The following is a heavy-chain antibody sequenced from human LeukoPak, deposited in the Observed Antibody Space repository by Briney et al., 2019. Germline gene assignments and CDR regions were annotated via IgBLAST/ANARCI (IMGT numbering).Heavy chain of an antibody. V-gene: IGHV4-34*01. Sequence: SETLSLTCAVYGVSFSVYYWSGIRHPPGKGLEGIGEINHSGSTNYNPSLKGRVTISVDTSKNPCSLKLSSVTAADTAVYYCARGGGYKDRLDYWGQGTLVTVSS. CDR2: INHSGST. J-gene: IGHJ4*02. CDR3: ARGGGYKDRLDY. CDR1: GVSFSVYY. D-gene: IGHD5-24*01.